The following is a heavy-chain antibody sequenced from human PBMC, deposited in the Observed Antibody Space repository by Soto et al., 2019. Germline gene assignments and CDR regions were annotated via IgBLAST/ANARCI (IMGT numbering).Heavy chain of an antibody. J-gene: IGHJ1*01. D-gene: IGHD2-15*01. Sequence: QVQLVESGGGVVQPGRSLRLSCAASGFTFSSYGMHWVRQAPGKGLEWVAVIWYDGSNKYYADSVKGRFTISRDNSKNTLYLQMNSLRAEDTAVYYCARDAYCSGGSCYSGWYFQHWGQGTLVTVSS. CDR3: ARDAYCSGGSCYSGWYFQH. V-gene: IGHV3-33*01. CDR1: GFTFSSYG. CDR2: IWYDGSNK.